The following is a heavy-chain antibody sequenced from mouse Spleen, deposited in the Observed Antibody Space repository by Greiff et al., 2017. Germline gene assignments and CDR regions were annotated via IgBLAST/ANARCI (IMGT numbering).Heavy chain of an antibody. Sequence: VKLVESGAELVRPGASVTLSCKASGYTFTDYEMHWVKQTPVHGLEWIGAIDPETGGTAYNQKFKGKAILTADKSSSTAYMELRSLTSEDSAVYYCTRGGGWLLLDYWGQGTTLTVSS. CDR3: TRGGGWLLLDY. V-gene: IGHV1-15*01. CDR1: GYTFTDYE. CDR2: IDPETGGT. D-gene: IGHD2-3*01. J-gene: IGHJ2*01.